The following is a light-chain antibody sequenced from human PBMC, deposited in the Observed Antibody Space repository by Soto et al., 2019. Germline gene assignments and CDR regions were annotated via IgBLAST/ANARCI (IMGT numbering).Light chain of an antibody. CDR2: GDS. CDR1: SSNIGARFD. Sequence: QSVLTQPPSVSGAPGQRVTISCTGSSSNIGARFDVHWYQQLPGTAPKLLIYGDSIRPSGVPDRFSGSKSGTSASLAITGLKAEDEADYSCQSYDSSLSADVFGTGTKVTVL. J-gene: IGLJ1*01. CDR3: QSYDSSLSADV. V-gene: IGLV1-40*01.